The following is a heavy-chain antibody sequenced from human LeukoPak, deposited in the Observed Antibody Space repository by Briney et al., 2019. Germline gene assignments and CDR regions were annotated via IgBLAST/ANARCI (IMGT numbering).Heavy chain of an antibody. CDR1: GYTFTSYA. CDR2: INAGNGNT. Sequence: GASVKVSCKASGYTFTSYAMHWVRQAPGQRLEWMGWINAGNGNTKYSQKFQGRVTITRDTSTITVYMELSSLRSEDTAVYYCARWTTTYLDYWGQGTLVTVSS. CDR3: ARWTTTYLDY. V-gene: IGHV1-3*01. J-gene: IGHJ4*02. D-gene: IGHD4-11*01.